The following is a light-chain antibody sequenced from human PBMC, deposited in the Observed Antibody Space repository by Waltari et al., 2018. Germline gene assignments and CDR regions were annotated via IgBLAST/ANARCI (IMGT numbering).Light chain of an antibody. Sequence: QSALTQPHSVSGSPGQSVTISCTGTSSDVGDYNYVSWYQQHPDKAPKLMIYDVTKRPSGVPDRFSGSKSGNTASLTISGLQAEDEADYYCCSYAGRYTFDVVFGGGTKLTVL. CDR2: DVT. V-gene: IGLV2-11*01. J-gene: IGLJ2*01. CDR3: CSYAGRYTFDVV. CDR1: SSDVGDYNY.